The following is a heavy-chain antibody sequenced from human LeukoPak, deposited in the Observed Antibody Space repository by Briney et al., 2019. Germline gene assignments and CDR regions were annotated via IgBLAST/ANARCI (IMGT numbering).Heavy chain of an antibody. CDR2: ISAYNGNT. D-gene: IGHD5-12*01. CDR3: ARNSGYDGFPYYYYGMDV. CDR1: GYTFTSYG. V-gene: IGHV1-18*01. J-gene: IGHJ6*04. Sequence: ASVKVSCKASGYTFTSYGISWVRQAPGQGLEWMGWISAYNGNTNYAQKLQGRVTMTTDTSTSTAYMELRSLRSDDTAVYYCARNSGYDGFPYYYYGMDVWGKGTTVTVSS.